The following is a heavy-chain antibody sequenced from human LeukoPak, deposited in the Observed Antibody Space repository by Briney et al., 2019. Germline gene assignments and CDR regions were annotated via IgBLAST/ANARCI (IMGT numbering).Heavy chain of an antibody. J-gene: IGHJ4*02. CDR3: ARTLSSSSWGTTFDY. Sequence: GESLKISCKGSGYSFTSYWIGWVRQMPGKGLEWMGIIYPGDTDTRYSPSFQGQVTISADKSISTAYLQWSSLKASDTAMYYCARTLSSSSWGTTFDYWGQGTLVTVSS. CDR2: IYPGDTDT. V-gene: IGHV5-51*01. D-gene: IGHD6-13*01. CDR1: GYSFTSYW.